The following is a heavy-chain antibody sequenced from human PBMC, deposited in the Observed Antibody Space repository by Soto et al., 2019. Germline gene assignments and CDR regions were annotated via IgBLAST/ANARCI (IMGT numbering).Heavy chain of an antibody. Sequence: QVQLVQSGAEVKKPGPSVKVSCKASGVTCSSYAISWVRQAPGQGLEWMGGIIPIFGTANYAQKFQGRVTITADESTSTAYMEGSSMRSEDTAVYYCASSHGRDTAMAPDYWGQGTLVTVSS. CDR1: GVTCSSYA. V-gene: IGHV1-69*01. D-gene: IGHD5-18*01. CDR2: IIPIFGTA. CDR3: ASSHGRDTAMAPDY. J-gene: IGHJ4*02.